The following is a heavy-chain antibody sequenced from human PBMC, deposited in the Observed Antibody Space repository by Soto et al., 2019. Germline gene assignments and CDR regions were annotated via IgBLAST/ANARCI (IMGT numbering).Heavy chain of an antibody. CDR1: GFSFNYA. D-gene: IGHD6-19*01. Sequence: DEQLLESGGGLVQPGGSLRLSCVVSGFSFNYAIISVRQAPGKGQEWVSGITGGGNTEYAASVKGWFTISRDNSKTTVYLQMNSLRAGDTAMYYCAKDAVYNYGLWLVSNWGQGTLVTVS. CDR3: AKDAVYNYGLWLVSN. CDR2: ITGGGNT. V-gene: IGHV3-23*01. J-gene: IGHJ4*02.